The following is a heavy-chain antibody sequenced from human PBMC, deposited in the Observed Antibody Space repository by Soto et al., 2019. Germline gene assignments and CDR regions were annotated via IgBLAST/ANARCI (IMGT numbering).Heavy chain of an antibody. Sequence: QVQMEESGGGVVQPGRSLRLSSAASGFSFRNYGMHWVRQAPGKGLEWVAFISFDGSNKYYADSVKGRFTISRDNSKNTLFLQVSSLRPEDTSMYYCAAGVGWADYWGQGTLVIVSS. V-gene: IGHV3-30*03. CDR1: GFSFRNYG. CDR3: AAGVGWADY. J-gene: IGHJ4*02. CDR2: ISFDGSNK. D-gene: IGHD1-26*01.